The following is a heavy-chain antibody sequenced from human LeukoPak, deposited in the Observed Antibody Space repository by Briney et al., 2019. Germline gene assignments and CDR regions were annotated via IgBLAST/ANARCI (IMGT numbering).Heavy chain of an antibody. CDR2: INPNGGGT. CDR1: GYTFTGYY. V-gene: IGHV1-2*02. J-gene: IGHJ5*02. D-gene: IGHD2-21*02. Sequence: ASVKVSCKASGYTFTGYYMQWVRQAPGQGLEWMGWINPNGGGTKYAPKFQGRVTMTRDTSINTAYMELSRLTSDDTAVYYCARKGCTGDCYRFDPWGQGTLVTVSS. CDR3: ARKGCTGDCYRFDP.